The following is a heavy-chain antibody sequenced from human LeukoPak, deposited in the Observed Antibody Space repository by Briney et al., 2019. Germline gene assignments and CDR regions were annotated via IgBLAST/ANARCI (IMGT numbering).Heavy chain of an antibody. D-gene: IGHD1-14*01. CDR2: LYSGGNT. CDR1: GLTVSGNY. Sequence: GGSLRLSCAASGLTVSGNYMSWVRQAPGKGLEWVSILYSGGNTYYADSVKDRFTISRDNSKNTLCLQINSLRGEDTAVYYCGKSHWGIRTGGTYYYGMDVWGQGTTVTVS. J-gene: IGHJ6*02. V-gene: IGHV3-66*01. CDR3: GKSHWGIRTGGTYYYGMDV.